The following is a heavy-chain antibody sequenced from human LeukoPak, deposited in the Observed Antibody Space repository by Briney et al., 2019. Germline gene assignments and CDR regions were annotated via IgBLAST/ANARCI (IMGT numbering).Heavy chain of an antibody. J-gene: IGHJ5*02. Sequence: SETLSLTCAVYGGSFSGYYWSWIRQPPGKGLEWIGEINHSGSTYYNPSLKSRVTISVDTSKNQFSLKLSSVTAADTAVYYCARHRIVVVVAAGGLNWFDPWGQGTLVTVSS. CDR2: INHSGST. V-gene: IGHV4-34*01. CDR1: GGSFSGYY. D-gene: IGHD2-15*01. CDR3: ARHRIVVVVAAGGLNWFDP.